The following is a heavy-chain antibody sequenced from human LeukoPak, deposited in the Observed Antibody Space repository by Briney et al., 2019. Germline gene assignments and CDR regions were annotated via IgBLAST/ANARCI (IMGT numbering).Heavy chain of an antibody. V-gene: IGHV3-15*01. Sequence: GGSLRLSCAASGFAFSNTRMSWVRQAPGKGLEWVGHVKIKSVGGSTAYAAPVKGRFTISRDDSKSTLYLQMDSLKTEDTAVYFCVTDYSRGYLWFDYWGQGTLVSVSS. CDR2: VKIKSVGGST. CDR1: GFAFSNTR. CDR3: VTDYSRGYLWFDY. D-gene: IGHD3-22*01. J-gene: IGHJ4*02.